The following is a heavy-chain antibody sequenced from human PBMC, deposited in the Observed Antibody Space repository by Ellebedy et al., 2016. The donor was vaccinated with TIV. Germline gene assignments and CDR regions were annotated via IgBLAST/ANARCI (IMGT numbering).Heavy chain of an antibody. CDR1: GFTFNTYE. D-gene: IGHD2-2*01. CDR3: AREGIVAVPPASPLDV. V-gene: IGHV3-48*03. Sequence: PGGSLRLSCAASGFTFNTYEMNLVRQAPGKGLEWISHISSSGYTIYYADSVKGRFTISRDNAKNSLYLQMNSLGAEDTAVYYCAREGIVAVPPASPLDVWGQGTTVIVSS. CDR2: ISSSGYTI. J-gene: IGHJ6*02.